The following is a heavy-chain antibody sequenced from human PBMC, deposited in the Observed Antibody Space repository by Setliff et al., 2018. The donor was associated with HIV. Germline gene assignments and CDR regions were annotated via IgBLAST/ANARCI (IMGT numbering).Heavy chain of an antibody. D-gene: IGHD5-18*01. J-gene: IGHJ6*02. V-gene: IGHV4-4*09. CDR3: ARHLRSYGAAIGYGMDV. Sequence: SETLSLTCFVSGVSISDHYWGWIRQPPGKGLEWIGYIYSSGTTQYNPSVESRVTMSLDTSRDQFSLNLRSVTAADTAVYYCARHLRSYGAAIGYGMDVWGQGTTVTVSS. CDR2: IYSSGTT. CDR1: GVSISDHY.